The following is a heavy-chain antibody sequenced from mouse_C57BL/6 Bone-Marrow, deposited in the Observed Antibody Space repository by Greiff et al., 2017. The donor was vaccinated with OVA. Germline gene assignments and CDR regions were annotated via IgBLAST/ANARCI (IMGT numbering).Heavy chain of an antibody. V-gene: IGHV5-6*01. D-gene: IGHD2-2*01. CDR1: GFTFSSYG. CDR3: ARHWRLRRGDEAMDY. Sequence: EVQLVESGGDLVKPGGSLKLSCAASGFTFSSYGMSWVRQTPDKRLEWVATISSGGSYTYYPDSVKGRFPITSDTAKNTLYLQMSSLKSEDTAMYYCARHWRLRRGDEAMDYWGQGTSVTVSS. J-gene: IGHJ4*01. CDR2: ISSGGSYT.